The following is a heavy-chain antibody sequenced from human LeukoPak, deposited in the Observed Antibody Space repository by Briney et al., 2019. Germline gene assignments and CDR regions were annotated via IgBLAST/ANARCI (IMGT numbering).Heavy chain of an antibody. V-gene: IGHV3-48*04. CDR3: AKATYSTSSWVYYYHMDV. CDR2: ISSSNSTI. CDR1: GFTFSSYS. J-gene: IGHJ6*03. Sequence: GGSLRLSCAASGFTFSSYSMNWVRQAPGKGLEWVSYISSSNSTIYYADSVKGRFTISRDNAKSSLYLQMNSLRAEDTAVYYCAKATYSTSSWVYYYHMDVWGTGTTVTVSS. D-gene: IGHD6-6*01.